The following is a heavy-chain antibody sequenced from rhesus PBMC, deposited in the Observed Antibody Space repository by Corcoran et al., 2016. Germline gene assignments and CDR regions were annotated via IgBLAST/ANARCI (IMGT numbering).Heavy chain of an antibody. V-gene: IGHV4S6*01. CDR1: GASISSHY. CDR3: ARDENNRFDV. J-gene: IGHJ5-1*01. Sequence: QGQLQESGPGLVKPSETLPLTCAVSGASISSHYWNWIRQPPGKGLEWIGYISGGSGGPKYNSSLKGRVTISRDTSKNQISLKLTSVTAADTAVYYCARDENNRFDVWGAGVLVTVSS. CDR2: ISGGSGGP.